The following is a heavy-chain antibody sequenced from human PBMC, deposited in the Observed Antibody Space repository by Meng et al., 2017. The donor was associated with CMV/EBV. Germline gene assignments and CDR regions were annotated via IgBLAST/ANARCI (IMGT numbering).Heavy chain of an antibody. V-gene: IGHV1-2*02. CDR2: INPNSGDT. Sequence: GPGVDAGAEMRKPGAPGKVSCNAAGATVTYYYMHWVRQAPGQGLEWMGCINPNSGDTNYAKKFQGRVTMTRDTSISTAYMELSRLRSDDTAVYYCTRDAHLTTVTPNWFDPWGQGTLVTVSS. CDR1: GATVTYYY. D-gene: IGHD4-17*01. CDR3: TRDAHLTTVTPNWFDP. J-gene: IGHJ5*02.